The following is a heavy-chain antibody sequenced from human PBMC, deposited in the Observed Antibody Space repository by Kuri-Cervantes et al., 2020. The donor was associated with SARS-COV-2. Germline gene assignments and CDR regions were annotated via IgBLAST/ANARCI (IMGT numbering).Heavy chain of an antibody. J-gene: IGHJ4*02. CDR2: INSDGSST. D-gene: IGHD6-6*01. Sequence: LSLTCAASGFTFSSYWMHWVRQAPGKGLVWVSRINSDGSSTSYADSVKGRFTISRDNAKNTLYPQMNSLRAEDTAVYYCARVRLVGSSDYWGQGTLVTVSS. CDR1: GFTFSSYW. CDR3: ARVRLVGSSDY. V-gene: IGHV3-74*01.